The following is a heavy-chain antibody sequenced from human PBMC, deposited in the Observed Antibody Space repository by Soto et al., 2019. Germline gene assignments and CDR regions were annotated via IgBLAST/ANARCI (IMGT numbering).Heavy chain of an antibody. D-gene: IGHD6-19*01. CDR2: IIPNIGKT. CDR3: ARAPLSSGWRNYYYYGMDV. J-gene: IGHJ6*02. V-gene: IGHV1-69*13. CDR1: GYTFTRSG. Sequence: SVKVSCKASGYTFTRSGISWVRQAPGQGLEWMGWIIPNIGKTNYAQKFQGRVTITADESTSTAYMELSSLRSEDTAVYYCARAPLSSGWRNYYYYGMDVWGQGTTVTVS.